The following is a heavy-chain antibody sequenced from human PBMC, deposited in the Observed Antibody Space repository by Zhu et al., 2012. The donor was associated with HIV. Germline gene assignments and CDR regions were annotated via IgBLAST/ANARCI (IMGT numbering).Heavy chain of an antibody. J-gene: IGHJ3*02. V-gene: IGHV4-38-2*01. D-gene: IGHD2-21*01. Sequence: QVQVQGSGPGLVKPSETLSLTCDVSGSSINTANYWGWIRQPPGKGLEWIANIYRSGATYYNPSLRSRATISMDRSRNLFFLTLNSVTAADTAIYFCARTGDDNHHASFDIWDQGTLVT. CDR2: IYRSGAT. CDR3: ARTGDDNHHASFDI. CDR1: GSSINTANY.